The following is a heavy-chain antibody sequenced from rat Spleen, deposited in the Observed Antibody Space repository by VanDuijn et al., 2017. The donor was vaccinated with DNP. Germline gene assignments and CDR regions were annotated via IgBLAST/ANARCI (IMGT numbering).Heavy chain of an antibody. J-gene: IGHJ2*01. CDR1: GFTFSTAW. Sequence: EVQVLESGGGLVQPGNSLKLSCATSGFTFSTAWMYWYRQFPEKRLEWVARIKAKSNNYATDYTESVKGRFTISREDSKSSIYLQMNNLKEEDTAIYYCAWLYNNFDYWGQGVMVTVSS. CDR3: AWLYNNFDY. D-gene: IGHD1-10*01. CDR2: IKAKSNNYAT. V-gene: IGHV6-6*01.